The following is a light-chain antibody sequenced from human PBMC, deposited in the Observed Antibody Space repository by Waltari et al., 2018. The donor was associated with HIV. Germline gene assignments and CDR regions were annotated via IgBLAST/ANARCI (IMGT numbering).Light chain of an antibody. Sequence: DIQMTQSPSSLSASVGARVTITCRASRPIRNYLNWYQQKPGKAPNLLIYGASSLQSGASSRFSGSGYGTDFTLTINSLQPEDFAAYYCQQTYNTPRSTFGQGTKVEIK. CDR2: GAS. V-gene: IGKV1-39*01. J-gene: IGKJ2*01. CDR3: QQTYNTPRST. CDR1: RPIRNY.